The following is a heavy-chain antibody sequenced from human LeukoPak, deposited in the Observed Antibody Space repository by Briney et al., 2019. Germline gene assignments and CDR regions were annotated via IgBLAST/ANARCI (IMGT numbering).Heavy chain of an antibody. CDR2: IYYSGST. V-gene: IGHV4-59*01. CDR3: ARVGYGDYVPQGYYYMDV. CDR1: GGSISSYY. Sequence: SETLSLTCTVSGGSISSYYWSWIRQPPGKGLEWIGYIYYSGSTNYNPSLKSRVTISVDTSKNQFSLKLSSVTAADTAVYYCARVGYGDYVPQGYYYMDVWGKGTTVTISS. D-gene: IGHD4-17*01. J-gene: IGHJ6*03.